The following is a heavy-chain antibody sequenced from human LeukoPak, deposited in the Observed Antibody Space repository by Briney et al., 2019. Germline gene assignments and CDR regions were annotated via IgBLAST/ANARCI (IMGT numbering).Heavy chain of an antibody. V-gene: IGHV1-58*01. D-gene: IGHD2-2*01. J-gene: IGHJ4*02. CDR2: IVVGSGET. Sequence: SVKVSCKASGFTFSDSVVQWVRQARGQRLEWIGWIVVGSGETSFAQKSQERVTITRDMSTSTADMELSGLRSEDTAVYYCAADRGGCRSICLFDYWGQGTLVTVSS. CDR3: AADRGGCRSICLFDY. CDR1: GFTFSDSV.